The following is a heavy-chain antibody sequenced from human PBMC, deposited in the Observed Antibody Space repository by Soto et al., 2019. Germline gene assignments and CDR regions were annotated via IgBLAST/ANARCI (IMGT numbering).Heavy chain of an antibody. J-gene: IGHJ5*02. D-gene: IGHD2-15*01. Sequence: GAPVEVSCEACWDSFSSYDISWVRKATGQGLEWMGWMNPNSGNTGYAQKFQGRVTMTRNTSISTAYMELSSLRSEDTAVYYCARRVSGSGGSCYSAWGQGTLVTVSS. CDR3: ARRVSGSGGSCYSA. CDR2: MNPNSGNT. CDR1: WDSFSSYD. V-gene: IGHV1-8*01.